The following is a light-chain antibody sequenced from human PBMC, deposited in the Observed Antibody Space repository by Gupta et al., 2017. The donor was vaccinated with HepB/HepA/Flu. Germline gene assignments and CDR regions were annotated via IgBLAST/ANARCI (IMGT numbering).Light chain of an antibody. CDR3: QQSDSTLRT. J-gene: IGKJ2*01. CDR2: AAS. CDR1: QSISSY. Sequence: DIQMTQSPSSLSASLGDRVTITCRASQSISSYLNWYQQKPGKAPKLLIYAASSLQSGVPSRFSGSGSGTDFTLTISRLQPEDFATYYCQQSDSTLRTFGQGTKMEIK. V-gene: IGKV1-39*01.